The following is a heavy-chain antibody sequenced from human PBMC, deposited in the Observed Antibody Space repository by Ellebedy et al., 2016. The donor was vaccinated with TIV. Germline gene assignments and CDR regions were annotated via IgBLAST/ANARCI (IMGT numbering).Heavy chain of an antibody. CDR2: ISYNGDET. CDR3: VRFPRGSPFADYLYYMDV. D-gene: IGHD3-10*01. Sequence: GESLKIPCAAPGFAFGGFAMNWVRQAPGKGLQWVSSISYNGDETFYADSVRGRFTISRDNAMNSLYLQINSLRAEDTAVYYCVRFPRGSPFADYLYYMDVWGKGIMVTVSS. CDR1: GFAFGGFA. J-gene: IGHJ6*03. V-gene: IGHV3-21*01.